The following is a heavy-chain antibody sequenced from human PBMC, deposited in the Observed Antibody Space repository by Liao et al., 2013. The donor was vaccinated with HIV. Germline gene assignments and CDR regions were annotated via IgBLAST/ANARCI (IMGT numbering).Heavy chain of an antibody. V-gene: IGHV4-59*12. J-gene: IGHJ4*02. CDR2: INHSGST. Sequence: QVQLQESGSGLVKPSETLSLTCTVSGGSISSYYWSWIRQPAGKGLEWIGEINHSGSTNYNPSLKSRVTISVDTSKNQFSLKLSSVTAADTAVYYCARKGDYEAPGYWGQGTLVTVSS. D-gene: IGHD4-17*01. CDR1: GGSISSYY. CDR3: ARKGDYEAPGY.